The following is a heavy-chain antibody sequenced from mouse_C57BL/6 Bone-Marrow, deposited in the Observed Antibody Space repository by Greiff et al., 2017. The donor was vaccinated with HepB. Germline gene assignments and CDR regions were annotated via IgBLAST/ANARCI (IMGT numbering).Heavy chain of an antibody. CDR1: GYTFTDYY. Sequence: QVQLQQSGAELVRPGASVKLSCKASGYTFTDYYINWVKQRPGQGLEWIARIYPGSGNTYYNEKFKGKATLTAEKSSSTAYMQLSSLSSEDSAVYFCARRDYDYDYYAMDYWGQGTSVTVSS. CDR2: IYPGSGNT. V-gene: IGHV1-76*01. J-gene: IGHJ4*01. CDR3: ARRDYDYDYYAMDY. D-gene: IGHD2-4*01.